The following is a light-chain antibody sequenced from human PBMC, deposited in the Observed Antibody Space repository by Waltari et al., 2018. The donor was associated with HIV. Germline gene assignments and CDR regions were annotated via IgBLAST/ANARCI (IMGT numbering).Light chain of an antibody. J-gene: IGLJ3*02. CDR3: AAWDDSLSGWV. Sequence: QSVLTQPPSASGTPGQRVTISCSGSSSNIGSNYIYWYQQLPGTAPKLLIYRNNQRPAGVPDRFSGSKPGTSASLAISGLLSEDEADYSCAAWDDSLSGWVFGGGTKLTV. CDR1: SSNIGSNY. CDR2: RNN. V-gene: IGLV1-47*01.